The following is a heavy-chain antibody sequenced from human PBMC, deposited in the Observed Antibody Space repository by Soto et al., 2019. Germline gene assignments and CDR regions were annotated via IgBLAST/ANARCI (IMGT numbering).Heavy chain of an antibody. CDR1: GFTFSSYA. V-gene: IGHV3-23*01. Sequence: PGGSLRLSCAASGFTFSSYAMSWVRQAPGKGLEWVSAISGSGGSTYYADSVKGRFTISRDNSKNTLYLQMNSLRAADTAVYYCAKGTDYGDGGDYYYGMDVWGQGTTVTVSS. D-gene: IGHD4-17*01. CDR2: ISGSGGST. J-gene: IGHJ6*02. CDR3: AKGTDYGDGGDYYYGMDV.